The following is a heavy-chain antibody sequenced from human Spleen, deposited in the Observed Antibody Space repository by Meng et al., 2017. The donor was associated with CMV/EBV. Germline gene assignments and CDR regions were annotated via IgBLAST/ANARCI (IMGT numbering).Heavy chain of an antibody. CDR2: ISSDGSST. Sequence: ETLSLTCTVSGGSISSYYWSWIRQPPGKGLVWVSRISSDGSSTAYADSVKGRFTISRDNAENTLYLQMNSLKAEDTAVYYCARDRDSNYYYYYYGMDVWGQGTTVTV. CDR1: GGSISSYY. V-gene: IGHV3-74*01. D-gene: IGHD4-11*01. CDR3: ARDRDSNYYYYYYGMDV. J-gene: IGHJ6*02.